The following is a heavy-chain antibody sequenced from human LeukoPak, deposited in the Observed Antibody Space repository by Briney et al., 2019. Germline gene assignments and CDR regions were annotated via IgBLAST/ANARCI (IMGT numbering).Heavy chain of an antibody. D-gene: IGHD3-3*01. CDR1: GFTFSSYG. CDR3: AREAYYDFWSGYFTPYYYYYGMDV. CDR2: IWYDGSNK. V-gene: IGHV3-33*01. J-gene: IGHJ6*02. Sequence: HPGRSLRLSCAASGFTFSSYGMHWVRQAPGKGLEWVAVIWYDGSNKYYADSVKGRFTISRDNSKNTLYLQMNSLRAEDTAVYYCAREAYYDFWSGYFTPYYYYYGMDVWGQGTTVTVSS.